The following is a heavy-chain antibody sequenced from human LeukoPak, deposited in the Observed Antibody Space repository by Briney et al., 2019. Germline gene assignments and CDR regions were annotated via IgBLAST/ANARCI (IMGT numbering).Heavy chain of an antibody. CDR2: ISSSSSYI. Sequence: GGSLRLSCAASGFTFSSYSMNWVRQAPGKGLEWVSSISSSSSYIYYADSVKGRFTISRDNAKNSLYLQMNSLRAEDTAVYYCARDLSPSQAFDIWGQGTMATVSS. J-gene: IGHJ3*02. CDR3: ARDLSPSQAFDI. CDR1: GFTFSSYS. V-gene: IGHV3-21*01.